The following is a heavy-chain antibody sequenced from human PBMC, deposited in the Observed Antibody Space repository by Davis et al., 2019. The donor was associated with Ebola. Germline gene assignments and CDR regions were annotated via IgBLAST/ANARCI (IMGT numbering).Heavy chain of an antibody. CDR2: IKQDGSEK. CDR3: ARGPPEDVVVVVVAADY. J-gene: IGHJ4*02. V-gene: IGHV3-7*01. CDR1: GFTFSSYW. D-gene: IGHD2-15*01. Sequence: PGGSLRLSCAAPGFTFSSYWMSWVRQAPGKGLEWVANIKQDGSEKYYVDSVKGRITISRDNAKNSLYLQMNSLRAEDTAVYYCARGPPEDVVVVVVAADYWGQGTLVTVSS.